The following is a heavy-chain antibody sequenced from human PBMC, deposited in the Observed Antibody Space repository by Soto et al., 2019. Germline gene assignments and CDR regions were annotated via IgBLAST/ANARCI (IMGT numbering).Heavy chain of an antibody. V-gene: IGHV4-59*01. CDR3: VRATGDYEATLDY. D-gene: IGHD4-17*01. CDR2: IYYSGST. Sequence: SETLSLTCTVSGGSISSYYWSWIRQPPGKGLEWIGYIYYSGSTNYNPSLKSRVTISVDTSKNQFSLKLSSVTAADTAVYYCVRATGDYEATLDYWGQGTLVTVSS. J-gene: IGHJ4*02. CDR1: GGSISSYY.